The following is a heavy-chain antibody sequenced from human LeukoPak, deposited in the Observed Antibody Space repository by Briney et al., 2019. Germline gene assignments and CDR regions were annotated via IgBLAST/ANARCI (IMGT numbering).Heavy chain of an antibody. CDR3: ARVKSLWFGELFPDY. V-gene: IGHV3-30-3*01. D-gene: IGHD3-10*01. J-gene: IGHJ4*02. CDR2: ISYDGSNK. Sequence: GRSLRLSCAASGFTFSSYAMHWVRQAPGKGLEWVAVISYDGSNKYYADSVKGRFTISRDNSKNTLYLQMNSLRAEDTAVYYCARVKSLWFGELFPDYWGQGTLVTVSS. CDR1: GFTFSSYA.